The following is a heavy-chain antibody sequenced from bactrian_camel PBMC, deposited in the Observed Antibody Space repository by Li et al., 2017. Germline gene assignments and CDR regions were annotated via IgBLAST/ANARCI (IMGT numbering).Heavy chain of an antibody. CDR2: IDSDHSA. V-gene: IGHV3S53*01. D-gene: IGHD5*01. Sequence: QLVESGGGSVEAGGSLTLSCVASGYSYASNRMGWFRQAPGKEREAVAAIDSDHSATYADSVKGRFAISLDSAKNMLYLQMNNLQPQDSGVYYCATGHREPGWVPRSVGTQVTVS. J-gene: IGHJ4*01. CDR1: GYSYASNR.